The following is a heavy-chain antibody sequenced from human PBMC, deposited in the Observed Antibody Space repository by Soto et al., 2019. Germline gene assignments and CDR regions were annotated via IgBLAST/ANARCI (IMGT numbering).Heavy chain of an antibody. CDR2: ISAYNGNT. D-gene: IGHD6-6*01. Sequence: ASVKVSCKASGYTFTSYGISWVRQAPGQGLEWMGWISAYNGNTNYAQKLQGRVTMTTDTSASTAYMELRSLRSDDTAVYYCARDRPYSSSFASFDYWGQGTLVTVSS. CDR1: GYTFTSYG. J-gene: IGHJ4*02. V-gene: IGHV1-18*01. CDR3: ARDRPYSSSFASFDY.